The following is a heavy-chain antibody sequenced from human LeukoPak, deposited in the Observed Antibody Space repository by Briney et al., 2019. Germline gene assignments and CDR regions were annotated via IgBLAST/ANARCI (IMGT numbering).Heavy chain of an antibody. D-gene: IGHD2-2*01. CDR3: ARASMGLGHCSSTSCLSPFRYYYYGMDV. V-gene: IGHV1-69*13. J-gene: IGHJ6*02. CDR2: IIPIFGTA. CDR1: GGTFSSYA. Sequence: PAASVKVSCKASGGTFSSYAISWVRQAPGQGLEWMGGIIPIFGTANYAQKFQGRVTITADESTSTAYMELSGLRSEDTAVYYCARASMGLGHCSSTSCLSPFRYYYYGMDVWGQGTTVTVSS.